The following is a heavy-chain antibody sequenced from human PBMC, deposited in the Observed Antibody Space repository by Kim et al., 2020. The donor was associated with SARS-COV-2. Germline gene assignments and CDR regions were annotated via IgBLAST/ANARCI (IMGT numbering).Heavy chain of an antibody. CDR2: T. J-gene: IGHJ4*02. D-gene: IGHD1-20*01. Sequence: TNYAQKLQGRVTMTTGTSTSTVYMELRTLRSDDTATYYCARSGPSITGFDYWGQGTLVTVSS. CDR3: ARSGPSITGFDY. V-gene: IGHV1-18*01.